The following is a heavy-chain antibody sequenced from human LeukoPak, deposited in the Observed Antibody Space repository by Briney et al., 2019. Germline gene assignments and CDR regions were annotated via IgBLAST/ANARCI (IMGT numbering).Heavy chain of an antibody. D-gene: IGHD1-26*01. J-gene: IGHJ4*02. CDR3: AKDFVPRGGSYFPGFDY. Sequence: QPGGSLRLSCAASGFTFRNYAMSWVRQAPGKGLEWVSVISGGGGGAYYADSLKGRFTISRDNAKNTLYLQMNSLRTEDTAVYYCAKDFVPRGGSYFPGFDYWGQGTLVIVSS. CDR1: GFTFRNYA. CDR2: ISGGGGGA. V-gene: IGHV3-23*01.